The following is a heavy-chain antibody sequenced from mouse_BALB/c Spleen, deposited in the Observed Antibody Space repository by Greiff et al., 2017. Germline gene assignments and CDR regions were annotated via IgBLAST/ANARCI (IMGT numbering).Heavy chain of an antibody. CDR1: GFTFSSYA. CDR2: ISSGGST. Sequence: EVKLVESGGGLVKPGGSLKLSCAASGFTFSSYAMSWVRQTPEKRLEWVAYISSGGSTYYPDSVKGRFTISRDNARNILYLQMSSLRSEDTAMYYCARDWYFDVWGAGTTVTVSS. CDR3: ARDWYFDV. J-gene: IGHJ1*01. V-gene: IGHV5-6-5*01.